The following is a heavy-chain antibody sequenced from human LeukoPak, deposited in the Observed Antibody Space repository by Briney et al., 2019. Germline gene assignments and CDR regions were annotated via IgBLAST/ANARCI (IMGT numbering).Heavy chain of an antibody. J-gene: IGHJ4*02. CDR2: ISYDGSNK. V-gene: IGHV3-30-3*01. D-gene: IGHD5-24*01. CDR3: AKEGRSLQTY. Sequence: GGSLRLSCAASGFTFSSYAMHWVRQAPGKGLEWVAVISYDGSNKYYTESVKGRFTISRDNAKNSLYLQMNSLRVEDTAVYYCAKEGRSLQTYWGQGTLVTVSS. CDR1: GFTFSSYA.